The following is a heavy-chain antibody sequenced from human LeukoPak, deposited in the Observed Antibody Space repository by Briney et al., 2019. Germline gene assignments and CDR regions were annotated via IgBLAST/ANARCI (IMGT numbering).Heavy chain of an antibody. D-gene: IGHD3-22*01. J-gene: IGHJ4*02. CDR2: IYSGGST. V-gene: IGHV3-66*01. Sequence: GGSLRLSCAASGFTVSTNYMSWVRQAPGKGLEWVSAIYSGGSTYYADSVKGRFTISRDKSKNTLYLQMNSLRAEDTAVYYCARDLDYSDSSGPGYWGQGTLVTVSS. CDR1: GFTVSTNY. CDR3: ARDLDYSDSSGPGY.